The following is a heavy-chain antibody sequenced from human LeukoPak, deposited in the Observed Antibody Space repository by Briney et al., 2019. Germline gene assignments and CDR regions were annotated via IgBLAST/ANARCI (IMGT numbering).Heavy chain of an antibody. V-gene: IGHV3-30*18. CDR3: AKDGSHGGYLNYYFDF. D-gene: IGHD3-16*01. Sequence: GGSLRLSCAASGFTFSRFGMHWVRQAPGKGLEWVAVISNDGSKKYYVDSVEGRVTISRDNSKNTLYLQMNSLRPEDTAVYYCAKDGSHGGYLNYYFDFWGQGTLVTVSS. CDR1: GFTFSRFG. CDR2: ISNDGSKK. J-gene: IGHJ4*02.